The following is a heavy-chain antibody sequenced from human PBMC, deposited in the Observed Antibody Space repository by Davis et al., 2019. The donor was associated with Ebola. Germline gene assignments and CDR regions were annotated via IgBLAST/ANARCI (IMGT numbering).Heavy chain of an antibody. CDR2: IYYTGSA. V-gene: IGHV4-59*03. J-gene: IGHJ4*02. CDR1: GVSISRHY. CDR3: SERGSSV. D-gene: IGHD3-10*01. Sequence: PSETLSLTCTVSGVSISRHYWSWIRQPPGKRLEWIGSIYYTGSAYYNSSLASRATISVDTSKNQFSLKLTSVTAAATAMYDCSERGSSVWGQGTLVAVSS.